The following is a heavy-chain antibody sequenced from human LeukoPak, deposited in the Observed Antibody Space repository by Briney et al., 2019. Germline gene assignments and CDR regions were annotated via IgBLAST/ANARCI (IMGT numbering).Heavy chain of an antibody. J-gene: IGHJ5*02. CDR3: ARAAAGPSNNWFDP. CDR1: GFTFSGYS. CDR2: ISSSSSTI. V-gene: IGHV3-48*01. D-gene: IGHD6-13*01. Sequence: GGSLRLSCAASGFTFSGYSMNWVRQAPGKGLEWVSYISSSSSTIYYADSVKGRFTISRDNAKNSLYLQMNSLRAEDTAVYYCARAAAGPSNNWFDPWGQGTLVTVSS.